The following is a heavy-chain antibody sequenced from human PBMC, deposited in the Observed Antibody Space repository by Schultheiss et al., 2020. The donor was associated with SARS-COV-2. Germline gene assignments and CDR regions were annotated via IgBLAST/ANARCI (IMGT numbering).Heavy chain of an antibody. CDR2: IDWDNNK. V-gene: IGHV2-70*01. CDR3: ARMRGYGGNSVGWFDP. Sequence: SVPTLVKPTQTLTLTCTFSGFSLSTSGMCVTWIRQPPGKALEWLAHIDWDNNKYYSTSLKTRLTISKDTSKNQVVLTMTNMDPVDTATYYCARMRGYGGNSVGWFDPWGQGTLVTVSS. D-gene: IGHD4-23*01. J-gene: IGHJ5*02. CDR1: GFSLSTSGMC.